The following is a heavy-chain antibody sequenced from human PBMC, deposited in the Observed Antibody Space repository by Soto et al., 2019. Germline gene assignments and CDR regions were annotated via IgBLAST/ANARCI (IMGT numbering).Heavy chain of an antibody. CDR3: AGQDVAVSYMMHF. CDR2: IRLSDSNT. V-gene: IGHV5-10-1*01. J-gene: IGHJ4*02. Sequence: EVQLVQSGAEVKEPGESLRISCKGSGYNFPSYWITWVRQMPGKGLEWMGRIRLSDSNTVHSPSFQGHVTISVDKSINNPYLQWRSLKASDTAIYYCAGQDVAVSYMMHFWGQGTLVTV. D-gene: IGHD3-16*01. CDR1: GYNFPSYW.